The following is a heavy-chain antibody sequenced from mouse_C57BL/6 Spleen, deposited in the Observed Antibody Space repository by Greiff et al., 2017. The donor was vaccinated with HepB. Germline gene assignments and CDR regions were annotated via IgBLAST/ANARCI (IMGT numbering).Heavy chain of an antibody. V-gene: IGHV1-42*01. CDR3: ARRDSSGSLDY. J-gene: IGHJ4*01. D-gene: IGHD3-2*02. CDR1: GYSFTGYY. Sequence: LQQSGPELVKPGASVKISCKASGYSFTGYYMNWVKQSPEKSLEWIGEINPSTGGTTYNQKFKAKATLTVDKSSSTAYMQLKSLTSEDSAVYYCARRDSSGSLDYWGQGTSVTVSS. CDR2: INPSTGGT.